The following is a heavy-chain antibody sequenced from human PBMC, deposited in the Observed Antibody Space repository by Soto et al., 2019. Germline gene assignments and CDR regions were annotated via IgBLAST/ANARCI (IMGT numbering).Heavy chain of an antibody. CDR2: ISGYRGNI. CDR1: GYTFSGYS. D-gene: IGHD3-22*01. J-gene: IGHJ6*04. V-gene: IGHV1-18*01. CDR3: ARENVNYDDNSAYEGMEL. Sequence: QAQLVQSGAEVKKPGDSVKVSCKASGYTFSGYSITWVRQAPGQGLEWMGCISGYRGNIKYGQKFQGRVTMTADTPTSAAYLEVRRLGSADTAVYYCARENVNYDDNSAYEGMELWGKGTMVIVSS.